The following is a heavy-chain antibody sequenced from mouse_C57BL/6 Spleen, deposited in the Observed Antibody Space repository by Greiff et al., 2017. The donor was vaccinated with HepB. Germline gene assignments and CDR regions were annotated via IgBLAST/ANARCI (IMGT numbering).Heavy chain of an antibody. D-gene: IGHD1-1*01. CDR2: IDPSDSET. CDR1: GYTFTSYW. Sequence: QVQLQQPGAELVRPGSSVKLSCKASGYTFTSYWMHWVKQRPIQGLEWIGNIDPSDSETHYNQKFKDKATLTVDKSSSTAYMQLSSLTSEDSAVYYCAIDPGSSPYYAMDYWGQGTSVTVSS. V-gene: IGHV1-52*01. J-gene: IGHJ4*01. CDR3: AIDPGSSPYYAMDY.